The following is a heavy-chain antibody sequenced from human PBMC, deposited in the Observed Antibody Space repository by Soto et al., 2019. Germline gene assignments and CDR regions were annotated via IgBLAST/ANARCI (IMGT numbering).Heavy chain of an antibody. D-gene: IGHD1-26*01. V-gene: IGHV5-10-1*01. CDR2: IDPSDSYT. CDR1: GYSFTSYW. J-gene: IGHJ6*02. CDR3: ASAEEPYYYYYGMDV. Sequence: PGESLKISCKGSGYSFTSYWISWVRQMPGKGLEWMGRIDPSDSYTNYSPSFQGHVTISADKSISTAYLRWSSLKASDTAMYYCASAEEPYYYYYGMDVWGQGXTVTVYS.